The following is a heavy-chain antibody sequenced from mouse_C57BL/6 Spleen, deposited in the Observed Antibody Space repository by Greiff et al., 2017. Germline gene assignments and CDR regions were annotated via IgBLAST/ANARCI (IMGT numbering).Heavy chain of an antibody. CDR2: IYPGSGST. CDR3: AYHPDYYGSSYSY. Sequence: QVQLQQPGAELVKPGASVKMSCKASGYTFTSYWITWVKQRPGQGLEWIGDIYPGSGSTNYNEKFKSKATLTVDTSSSTAYMQLSSPTSEDSAVYYCAYHPDYYGSSYSYWGQGTTLTVSS. V-gene: IGHV1-55*01. CDR1: GYTFTSYW. D-gene: IGHD1-1*01. J-gene: IGHJ2*01.